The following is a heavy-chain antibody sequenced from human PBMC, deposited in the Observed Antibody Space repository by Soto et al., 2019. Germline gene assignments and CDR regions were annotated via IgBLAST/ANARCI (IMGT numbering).Heavy chain of an antibody. CDR1: GFTFSSYA. CDR3: VTPHDYGDYPFAY. Sequence: QVQLVESGGGVVQPGRSLRLSCAASGFTFSSYAMHWVRQAPGKGLEWVAVISYDGSNKYYADSVKGRFTISRDNSKNTLYLQMNSLRAEDTAVYYGVTPHDYGDYPFAYWGQGTLVTVSS. J-gene: IGHJ4*02. D-gene: IGHD4-17*01. V-gene: IGHV3-30-3*01. CDR2: ISYDGSNK.